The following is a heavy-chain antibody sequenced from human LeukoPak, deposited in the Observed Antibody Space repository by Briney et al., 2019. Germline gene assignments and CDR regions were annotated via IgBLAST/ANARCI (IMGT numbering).Heavy chain of an antibody. CDR1: GYTFTGYY. Sequence: ASVKVSCKASGYTFTGYYMHWVRQAPGQGLEWMGWINPNSGDTNHAQKFQGRVTMTRATSITTAYMELSRLRSDDTAVYYCARDSERYYYDSSGYYYNYFDPWGQGTQVTVSS. J-gene: IGHJ5*02. CDR3: ARDSERYYYDSSGYYYNYFDP. V-gene: IGHV1-2*02. D-gene: IGHD3-22*01. CDR2: INPNSGDT.